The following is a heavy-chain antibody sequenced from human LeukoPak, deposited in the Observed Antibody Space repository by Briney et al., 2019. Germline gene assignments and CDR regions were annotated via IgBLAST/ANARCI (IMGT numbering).Heavy chain of an antibody. CDR2: IYYSGTT. Sequence: PSETLSLTCTVSGGSISSSSYYWGWIRQPPGKGLEWIVSIYYSGTTYYNPSLKSRFTISVDTSKNQFSLKVSSVTAADTAVYYCARDRVLRVGAAATIFTSYYYYYMDVWGKGTTVTVSS. V-gene: IGHV4-39*01. J-gene: IGHJ6*03. CDR3: ARDRVLRVGAAATIFTSYYYYYMDV. D-gene: IGHD3-3*01. CDR1: GGSISSSSYY.